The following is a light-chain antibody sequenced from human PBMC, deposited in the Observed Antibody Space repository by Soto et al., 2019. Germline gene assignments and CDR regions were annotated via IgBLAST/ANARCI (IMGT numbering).Light chain of an antibody. CDR3: QQYDSSPRT. Sequence: EIVLTQSPGTLSLSPGERATLSCRASQSLSINSLAWYQQKPGQAPRPLIYGVSSRATGIPDRFSGSGSGTDFTLTISRLEPEDFAVYYCQQYDSSPRTFGQGTKVDIK. V-gene: IGKV3-20*01. J-gene: IGKJ1*01. CDR2: GVS. CDR1: QSLSINS.